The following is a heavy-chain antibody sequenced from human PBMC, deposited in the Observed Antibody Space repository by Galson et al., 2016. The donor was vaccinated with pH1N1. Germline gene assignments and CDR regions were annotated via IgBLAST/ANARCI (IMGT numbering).Heavy chain of an antibody. Sequence: SETLSLTCNVSGTSMTTYYWSWIRQPPGKGLKWIGYAHHSGVAEYSPSLKSRVVISVDGSQNRFFLKMNSVTAADTAVYYCARTRESAFDIWGPGTLVTVSS. CDR3: ARTRESAFDI. D-gene: IGHD3-10*01. CDR1: GTSMTTYY. CDR2: AHHSGVA. J-gene: IGHJ3*02. V-gene: IGHV4-59*01.